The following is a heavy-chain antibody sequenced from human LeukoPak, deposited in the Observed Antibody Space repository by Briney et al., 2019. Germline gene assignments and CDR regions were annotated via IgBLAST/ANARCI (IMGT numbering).Heavy chain of an antibody. CDR3: ARALYPYGDYEDY. CDR1: GGTFSSYA. J-gene: IGHJ4*02. CDR2: IIPILGIA. D-gene: IGHD4-17*01. V-gene: IGHV1-69*04. Sequence: SVKVSCKASGGTFSSYAISWVRQAPGQGLEWMGRIIPILGIANYAQKFQGRVTITADKSTSTAYMELSSLRSEDTAVYYCARALYPYGDYEDYWGQGTLVTVSS.